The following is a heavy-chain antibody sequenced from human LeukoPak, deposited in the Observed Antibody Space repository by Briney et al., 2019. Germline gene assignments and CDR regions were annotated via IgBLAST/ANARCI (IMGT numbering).Heavy chain of an antibody. CDR3: VRRMVGAIRPFDY. Sequence: SETLSLTCTVSGDTISSGDYYWSWIRQPPGKGLEWIGYMYYSGSTYYNPSLKSRVTISKDTSKNQFSLNLSSVTAADTAVYYCVRRMVGAIRPFDYWGQGTLVTVSS. CDR2: MYYSGST. J-gene: IGHJ4*02. CDR1: GDTISSGDYY. D-gene: IGHD1-26*01. V-gene: IGHV4-30-4*01.